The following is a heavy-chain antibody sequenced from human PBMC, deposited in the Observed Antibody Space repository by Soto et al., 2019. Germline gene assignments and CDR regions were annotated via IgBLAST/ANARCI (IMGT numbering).Heavy chain of an antibody. CDR1: GYTFTTYG. CDR3: ARGRYGAY. V-gene: IGHV1-18*01. CDR2: ISAHNGNT. J-gene: IGHJ4*02. D-gene: IGHD3-10*01. Sequence: QVHLVQSGAEVKKPGASVKVSCKGSGYTFTTYGITWVRQAPGQGLEWMGWISAHNGNTNYAQKLQGRVTVTRDTSASTAYMELRSLRSDDTAVYYCARGRYGAYWGQGALVTVSS.